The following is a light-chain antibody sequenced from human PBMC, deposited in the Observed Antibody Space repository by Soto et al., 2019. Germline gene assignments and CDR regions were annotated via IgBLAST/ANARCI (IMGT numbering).Light chain of an antibody. CDR2: GAS. Sequence: EIVLTQSPGTLSLSPGERATLSCRASQSVSSSYLAWYQQKPGQAPRLLIYGASSRATGIPDRFSGSGSGTDFTLTISRLEPEDFAMYYCHQCGTSPPVTFGQGTRLEIK. J-gene: IGKJ5*01. V-gene: IGKV3-20*01. CDR3: HQCGTSPPVT. CDR1: QSVSSSY.